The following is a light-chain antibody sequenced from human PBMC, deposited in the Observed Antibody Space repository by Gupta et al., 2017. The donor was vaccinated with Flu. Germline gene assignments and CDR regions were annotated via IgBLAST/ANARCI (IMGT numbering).Light chain of an antibody. CDR3: QQFYTPPVT. V-gene: IGKV4-1*01. J-gene: IGKJ5*01. CDR2: GAS. Sequence: DIVMTQSPDSLPVSLGERATIHCKSSQSLLSGSNRNFLAWYLQKPGQPPQLLIRGASTRESGVPDRYIGSGSGTDFTLTISSVQAEDVAIYYCQQFYTPPVTFGEGTRLEI. CDR1: QSLLSGSNRNF.